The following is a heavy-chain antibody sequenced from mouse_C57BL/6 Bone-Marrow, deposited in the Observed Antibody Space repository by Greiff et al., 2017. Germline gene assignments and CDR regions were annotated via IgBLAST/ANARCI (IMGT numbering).Heavy chain of an antibody. CDR2: INTNYGTT. CDR1: GYSFTDYN. J-gene: IGHJ4*01. V-gene: IGHV1-39*01. D-gene: IGHD2-12*01. Sequence: VQLQQSGPELVKPGASVKISCKASGYSFTDYNMNWVKQSNGKSLEWIGVINTNYGTTSYNQKFKGKATLTVDQSSSTDYIQLNSLTSEDSAIYNCARGYNYDYAMHYWGQGTSVTGSS. CDR3: ARGYNYDYAMHY.